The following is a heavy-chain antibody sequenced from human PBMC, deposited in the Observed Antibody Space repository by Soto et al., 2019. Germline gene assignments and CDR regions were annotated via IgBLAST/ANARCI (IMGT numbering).Heavy chain of an antibody. CDR3: AKFNALTGDPDAFDI. J-gene: IGHJ3*02. CDR2: ISGSGGST. CDR1: GFTFSSYA. Sequence: GGSLRLSCAASGFTFSSYAMSWVRQAQGKGLEWVSAISGSGGSTYYADSVKGRFTISRDNSKNTLYLQMNSLRAEDTAVYYCAKFNALTGDPDAFDIWGQGTMVTVSS. D-gene: IGHD7-27*01. V-gene: IGHV3-23*01.